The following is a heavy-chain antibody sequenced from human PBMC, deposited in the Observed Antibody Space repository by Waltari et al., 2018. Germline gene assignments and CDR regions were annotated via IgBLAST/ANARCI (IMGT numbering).Heavy chain of an antibody. CDR1: GGSISSYY. J-gene: IGHJ5*02. CDR2: IYTSGST. CDR3: ARDGSTYYDFWSGYRPEWFDP. Sequence: QVQLQESGPGLVKPSETLSLTCTVSGGSISSYYWSWIRPPAGKGLEWIGRIYTSGSTNYNPSLKSRVTMSVDTSKNQFSLKLSSVTAADTAVYYCARDGSTYYDFWSGYRPEWFDPWGQGTLVTVSS. D-gene: IGHD3-3*01. V-gene: IGHV4-4*07.